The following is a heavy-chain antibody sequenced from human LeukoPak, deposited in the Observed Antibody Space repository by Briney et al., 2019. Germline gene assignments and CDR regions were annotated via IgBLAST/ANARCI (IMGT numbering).Heavy chain of an antibody. CDR1: GFTFSSKY. CDR2: IYRCGST. J-gene: IGHJ4*02. V-gene: IGHV3-66*01. Sequence: GGSLRLSCASSGFTFSSKYMSWVRQAPGKGLEGVSVIYRCGSTYYADSVKGGFTISRDNSKNKLYLQMNSLRAEDKAVYYCAIRLSITMIVVAEEIWGQGPLVTVSS. CDR3: AIRLSITMIVVAEEI. D-gene: IGHD3-22*01.